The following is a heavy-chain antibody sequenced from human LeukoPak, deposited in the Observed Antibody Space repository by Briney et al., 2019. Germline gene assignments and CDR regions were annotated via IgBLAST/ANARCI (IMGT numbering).Heavy chain of an antibody. D-gene: IGHD3-22*01. J-gene: IGHJ5*02. CDR2: IIPIFGTA. CDR1: GGTFSSYA. Sequence: SVKVSCKASGGTFSSYAISWVRQAPGQGLEWMGGIIPIFGTANYAQKFQGRATITTDESTSTAYMELNSLRSEDTAVYYCARDQTEGPNSSGYYNWFDPWGQGTLVTVSS. V-gene: IGHV1-69*05. CDR3: ARDQTEGPNSSGYYNWFDP.